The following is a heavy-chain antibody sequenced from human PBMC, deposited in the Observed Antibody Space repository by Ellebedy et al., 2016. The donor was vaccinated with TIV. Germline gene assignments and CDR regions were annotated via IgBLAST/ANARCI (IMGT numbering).Heavy chain of an antibody. J-gene: IGHJ5*02. CDR1: GGSISSYY. CDR3: ARDRESQLLGNNNWFDP. Sequence: MPSETLSLTCTVSGGSISSYYWSWIRQPPGKGLEWIGYIYYSGSTNYNPSLKSRVTISVDTSKNQFSLKLSSVTAADTAVYYCARDRESQLLGNNNWFDPWGQGTLVTVSS. CDR2: IYYSGST. D-gene: IGHD2-2*01. V-gene: IGHV4-59*01.